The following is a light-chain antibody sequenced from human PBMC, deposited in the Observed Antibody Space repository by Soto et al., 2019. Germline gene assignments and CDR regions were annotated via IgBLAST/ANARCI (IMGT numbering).Light chain of an antibody. CDR3: QQYHGWPWT. Sequence: EIVMTKSPATLSVSPGEGATLSCRASQSISNHLAWFQQKPGQAPRLLITGASTRVTGIPARFSGSGSGTEFTLTISSLQSEDFAVYYCQQYHGWPWTFGQGTKVEIK. V-gene: IGKV3-15*01. J-gene: IGKJ1*01. CDR2: GAS. CDR1: QSISNH.